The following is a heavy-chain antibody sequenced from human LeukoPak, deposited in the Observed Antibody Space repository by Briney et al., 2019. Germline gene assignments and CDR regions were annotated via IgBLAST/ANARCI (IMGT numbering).Heavy chain of an antibody. CDR2: ISGSGGST. CDR1: GFTFSSYA. V-gene: IGHV3-23*01. J-gene: IGHJ4*02. D-gene: IGHD3-10*01. CDR3: AKDPKESVLLWFGELFY. Sequence: GGSLRLSCAASGFTFSSYAMSWVRQAPGEGLEWVSAISGSGGSTYYADSVKGRFTISRDNSKNTLYLQMNSLRAEDTAVYYCAKDPKESVLLWFGELFYWGQGTLVTVSS.